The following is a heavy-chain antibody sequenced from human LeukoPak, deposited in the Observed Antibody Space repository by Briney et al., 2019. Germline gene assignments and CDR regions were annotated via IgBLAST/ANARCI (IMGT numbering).Heavy chain of an antibody. D-gene: IGHD6-19*01. CDR2: IYYSGST. J-gene: IGHJ4*02. CDR1: GGSISSYY. Sequence: PSETLSLTCTVSGGSISSYYWSWIRQPPGKGLEWIGYIYYSGSTNYNPSLKSRVTISVDTSKNQFSLKLSSVTAADTAVYYCARVYSSGRYGFFYFDYWGQGTLVTVSS. CDR3: ARVYSSGRYGFFYFDY. V-gene: IGHV4-59*01.